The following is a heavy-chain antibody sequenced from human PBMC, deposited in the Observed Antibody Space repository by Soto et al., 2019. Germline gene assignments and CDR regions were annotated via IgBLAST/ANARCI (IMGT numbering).Heavy chain of an antibody. J-gene: IGHJ4*02. CDR3: ARSFGGAAAGPFDY. D-gene: IGHD6-13*01. CDR2: IYYSGST. CDR1: GGSISSGGYY. V-gene: IGHV4-31*03. Sequence: QVQLQESGPGLVKPSQTLSLTCTVSGGSISSGGYYWSWIRQHPGKGLEWIGYIYYSGSTYYNTSLEARVTISVDTSKYQFSLKLSSVTAADTAVYYCARSFGGAAAGPFDYWGQGTLVTVSS.